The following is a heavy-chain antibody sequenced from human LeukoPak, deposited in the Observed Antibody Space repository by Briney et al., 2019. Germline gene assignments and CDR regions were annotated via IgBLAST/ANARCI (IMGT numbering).Heavy chain of an antibody. CDR3: ARATQTALRYFDWLLSPLDY. CDR2: ISSSSSYI. J-gene: IGHJ4*02. D-gene: IGHD3-9*01. V-gene: IGHV3-21*01. Sequence: GGSLRLSCAASGFTFSSYSMNWVRQAPGKGLEWVSSISSSSSYIYYADSVKGRFTISRDSAKNSLYLQMNSLRAEDTAVYYCARATQTALRYFDWLLSPLDYWGQGTLVTVSS. CDR1: GFTFSSYS.